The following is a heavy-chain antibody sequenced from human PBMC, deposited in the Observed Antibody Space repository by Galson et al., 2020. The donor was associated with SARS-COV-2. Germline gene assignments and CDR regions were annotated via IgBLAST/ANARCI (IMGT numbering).Heavy chain of an antibody. D-gene: IGHD4-17*01. J-gene: IGHJ4*02. V-gene: IGHV2-5*02. CDR3: APSLATVTPDY. CDR2: IYWDEDK. CDR1: GFSLSTSGVG. Sequence: KMSGPTLVKPTQTLTLTCTFSGFSLSTSGVGVGWIRQPPGKALEWLALIYWDEDKRYSPSLKSRLTITMDTSKNQVVLTMTNMDPVDTATYYCAPSLATVTPDYWGQGTLVTVSS.